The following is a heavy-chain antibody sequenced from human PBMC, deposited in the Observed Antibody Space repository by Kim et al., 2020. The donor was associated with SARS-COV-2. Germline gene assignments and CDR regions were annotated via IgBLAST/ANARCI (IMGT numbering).Heavy chain of an antibody. CDR1: GYSFTSYW. J-gene: IGHJ4*02. CDR2: IDPSDSYT. V-gene: IGHV5-10-1*01. CDR3: ARSGFGELGSFDY. D-gene: IGHD3-10*01. Sequence: GESLKISCKGSGYSFTSYWNSWVRQMPGKGLEWMGRIDPSDSYTNYSPSFQGHVTISADKSISTAYLQWSSLKASDTAMYYCARSGFGELGSFDYWGQGSLVTVSS.